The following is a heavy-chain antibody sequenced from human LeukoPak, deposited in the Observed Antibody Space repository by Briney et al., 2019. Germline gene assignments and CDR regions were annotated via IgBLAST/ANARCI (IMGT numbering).Heavy chain of an antibody. CDR3: ARAPCGGDCYSDY. D-gene: IGHD2-21*02. Sequence: SETLSLTCGVSGGSIDSTNYWSWVRQAPGRGLEWIGEIIHSGSTNYNPSLKSRVTISVDTSKNQFSLKLSSVTATDTAVYYCARAPCGGDCYSDYWGQGTLVTVSS. CDR2: IIHSGST. J-gene: IGHJ4*02. CDR1: GGSIDSTNY. V-gene: IGHV4-4*02.